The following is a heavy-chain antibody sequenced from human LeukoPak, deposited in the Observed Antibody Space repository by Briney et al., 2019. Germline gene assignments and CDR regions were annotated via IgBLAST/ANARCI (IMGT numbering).Heavy chain of an antibody. CDR3: ARERSGYRHAFDI. CDR1: GGSISSSSYY. V-gene: IGHV4-39*07. CDR2: IYYSGST. D-gene: IGHD3-22*01. Sequence: SETLSLTCTVSGGSISSSSYYWGWIRQPPGKGLEWIGSIYYSGSTYYNPSLKSRVTISVDTSKNQFSLKLSSVTAADTAVYYCARERSGYRHAFDIWGQGTMVTVSS. J-gene: IGHJ3*02.